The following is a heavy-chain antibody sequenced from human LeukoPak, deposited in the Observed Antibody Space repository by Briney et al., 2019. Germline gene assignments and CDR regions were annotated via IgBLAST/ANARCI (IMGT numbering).Heavy chain of an antibody. D-gene: IGHD6-19*01. CDR3: AKRSVAGKKAFDY. J-gene: IGHJ4*02. CDR2: ISGSGGST. Sequence: GGSLRLSCAASGFTFSSYAMSWVRQAPGKGLEWVSSISGSGGSTFYADSVKGRFTISRDNSKNTLYLQMNSLRAEDTAVYYCAKRSVAGKKAFDYWGQGTLVTVSS. V-gene: IGHV3-23*01. CDR1: GFTFSSYA.